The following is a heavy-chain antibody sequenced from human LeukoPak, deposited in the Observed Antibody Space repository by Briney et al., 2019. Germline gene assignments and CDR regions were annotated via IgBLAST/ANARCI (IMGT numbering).Heavy chain of an antibody. V-gene: IGHV1-69*13. D-gene: IGHD6-19*01. CDR3: AGGYSSGWYRVIAFDI. J-gene: IGHJ3*02. Sequence: ASVKVSCKASGGTFSSYAISWVRQAPGQGLEWMGGIIPIFGTANYAQKFQGRVTITADESTSTAYMELSSLRSEDTAVYYCAGGYSSGWYRVIAFDIWGQGTMVTVSS. CDR2: IIPIFGTA. CDR1: GGTFSSYA.